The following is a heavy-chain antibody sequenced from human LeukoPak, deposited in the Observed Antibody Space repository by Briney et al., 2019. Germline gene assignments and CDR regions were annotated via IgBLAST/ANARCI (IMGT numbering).Heavy chain of an antibody. CDR2: IYYSGRT. Sequence: PSETLSLTCTVSGGSISSSSYYWGWIRQPPGKGLEWIGSIYYSGRTNYNPSLKSRVTISVDTSKNQFSLKLSSVTAADTAVYYCARESGSYYVGYWGQGTLVTVSS. J-gene: IGHJ4*02. D-gene: IGHD1-26*01. CDR3: ARESGSYYVGY. CDR1: GGSISSSSYY. V-gene: IGHV4-39*07.